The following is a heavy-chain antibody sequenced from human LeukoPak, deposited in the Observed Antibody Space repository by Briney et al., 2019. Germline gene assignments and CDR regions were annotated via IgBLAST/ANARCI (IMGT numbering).Heavy chain of an antibody. CDR2: IKSKTDGGTT. CDR3: TTTEYYDILTGYYTRFDY. V-gene: IGHV3-15*01. CDR1: GFTFSSYA. Sequence: PGGSLRLSCAASGFTFSSYAMSWVRQAPGKGLEWVGRIKSKTDGGTTDYAAPVKGRFTISRDDSKNTLYLQMNSLKTEDTAVYYCTTTEYYDILTGYYTRFDYWGQGTLVTVSS. J-gene: IGHJ4*02. D-gene: IGHD3-9*01.